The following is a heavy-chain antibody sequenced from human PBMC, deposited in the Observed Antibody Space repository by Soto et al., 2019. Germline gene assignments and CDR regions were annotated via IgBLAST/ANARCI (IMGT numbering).Heavy chain of an antibody. CDR1: GDSISTDY. Sequence: SETLSLTCTVSGDSISTDYWSWIRQSPGKGLEWIGFIYYGGSTNYNPSLKSRVTISVDTPKNQFSLKLSSVTAADTAVYYCAKNWNWGSLVQWGQGTLVPVSS. D-gene: IGHD7-27*01. V-gene: IGHV4-59*08. CDR2: IYYGGST. J-gene: IGHJ4*02. CDR3: AKNWNWGSLVQ.